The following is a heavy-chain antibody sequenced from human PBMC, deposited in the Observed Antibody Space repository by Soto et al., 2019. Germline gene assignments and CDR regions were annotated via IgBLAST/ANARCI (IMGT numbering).Heavy chain of an antibody. CDR1: GYTFTSYA. J-gene: IGHJ6*03. CDR2: INAGNGNT. D-gene: IGHD2-8*01. Sequence: GASVKVSCKASGYTFTSYAMHWVRQAPGQRLEWMGWINAGNGNTKYSQKFQGRVTITRDTSASTAYMELSSLRSEDTAVYYCARDGFPYCTNGVCYPKRYYYYYVDVWGKGTTVTVSS. CDR3: ARDGFPYCTNGVCYPKRYYYYYVDV. V-gene: IGHV1-3*01.